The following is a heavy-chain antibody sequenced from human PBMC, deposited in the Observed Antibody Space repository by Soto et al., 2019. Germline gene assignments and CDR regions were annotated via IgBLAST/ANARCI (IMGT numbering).Heavy chain of an antibody. J-gene: IGHJ6*02. V-gene: IGHV3-23*01. CDR2: ISGSGGST. CDR3: AKVVVGATPGDYYYGMDA. CDR1: GFTFSSYA. D-gene: IGHD1-26*01. Sequence: GGSLRLSCAASGFTFSSYAMSWVRQAPGKGLEWVSAISGSGGSTYYADSVKGRFTISRDNSKNTLYLQMNSLRAEDTAVYYCAKVVVGATPGDYYYGMDAWGQGTTVTVSS.